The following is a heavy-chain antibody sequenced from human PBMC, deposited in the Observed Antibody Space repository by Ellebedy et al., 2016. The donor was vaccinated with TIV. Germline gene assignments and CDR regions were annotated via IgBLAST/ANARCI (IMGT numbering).Heavy chain of an antibody. J-gene: IGHJ6*02. Sequence: ASVKVSXKVSGYTLTELSMHWVRQAPGKGLEWMGGFDPEDGETIYAQKFQGRVTMTEDTSTDTAYMELSSLRSEDTAVYYCATDWNVGVGNYYYGMDVWGQGTTVTVSS. CDR2: FDPEDGET. D-gene: IGHD1-1*01. CDR3: ATDWNVGVGNYYYGMDV. CDR1: GYTLTELS. V-gene: IGHV1-24*01.